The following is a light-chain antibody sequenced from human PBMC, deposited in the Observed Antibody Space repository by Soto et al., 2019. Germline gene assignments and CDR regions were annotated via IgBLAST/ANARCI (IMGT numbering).Light chain of an antibody. CDR1: QTITIS. V-gene: IGKV1-5*03. CDR3: QQYDSYSLRT. J-gene: IGKJ1*01. CDR2: KAS. Sequence: DIQMTQSPSTLSASVGDRVTITCRASQTITISLAWYQQKPGKAPKLLIYKASSLESGVPSRFSGSGSGTEFTLTISSLQPDDFATYYCQQYDSYSLRTFGQGTRVEI.